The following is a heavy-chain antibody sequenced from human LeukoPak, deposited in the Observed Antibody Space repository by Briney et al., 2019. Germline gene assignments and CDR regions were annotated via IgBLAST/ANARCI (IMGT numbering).Heavy chain of an antibody. V-gene: IGHV3-23*01. J-gene: IGHJ4*02. CDR1: GFTFSSYA. CDR3: AKDPSYLTTVVTPEAFDY. CDR2: ISGSGGST. Sequence: GGSLRPSCAASGFTFSSYAMSWVRQAPGKGLEWVSAISGSGGSTYYADSVKGRFTISRDNSKNTLYLQVNSLRAEDTAVYYCAKDPSYLTTVVTPEAFDYWGQGTLVTVSS. D-gene: IGHD4-23*01.